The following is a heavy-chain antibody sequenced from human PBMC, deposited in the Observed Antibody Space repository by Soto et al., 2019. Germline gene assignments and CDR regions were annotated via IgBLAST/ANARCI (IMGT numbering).Heavy chain of an antibody. CDR1: GGSISSGGYS. D-gene: IGHD3-10*01. CDR2: IYHSGST. CDR3: ARATGADKEDY. J-gene: IGHJ4*02. V-gene: IGHV4-30-2*01. Sequence: SETLSLTCAVSGGSISSGGYSWSWIRQPPGKGLEWIGYIYHSGSTYYNPSLKGRFTISRDNAKNSLYLQMNSLRAEDTAVYYCARATGADKEDYWGQGTLVTVSS.